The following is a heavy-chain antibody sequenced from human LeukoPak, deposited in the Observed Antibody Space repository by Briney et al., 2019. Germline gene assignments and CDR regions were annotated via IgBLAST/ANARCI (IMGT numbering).Heavy chain of an antibody. D-gene: IGHD2-15*01. CDR1: GGSLSGYY. J-gene: IGHJ5*02. Sequence: SETLSLTCAVYGGSLSGYYWSWIRQPPGKGLEWIGEINHSGSTNYNPSLKSRVTISVDTPKNQFSLKLSSVTAADTAVYYCARQVDRNPRQGGEFDPWGQGTLVTVSS. CDR2: INHSGST. V-gene: IGHV4-34*01. CDR3: ARQVDRNPRQGGEFDP.